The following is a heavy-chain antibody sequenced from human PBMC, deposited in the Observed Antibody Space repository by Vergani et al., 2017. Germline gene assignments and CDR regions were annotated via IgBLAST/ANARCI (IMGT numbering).Heavy chain of an antibody. CDR3: AGGRGSQLWTIVGPFDY. CDR2: IIPIFGTA. V-gene: IGHV1-69*01. D-gene: IGHD5-18*01. CDR1: GGTFSSYA. J-gene: IGHJ4*02. Sequence: QVQLVQSGAEVKKPGSSVKVSCKASGGTFSSYAISWVRQAPGQGLEWMGGIIPIFGTANYAQKFQGRVTITAAESTSTAYMELSSLRPEDTAVYYCAGGRGSQLWTIVGPFDYWGQGTLVTVSS.